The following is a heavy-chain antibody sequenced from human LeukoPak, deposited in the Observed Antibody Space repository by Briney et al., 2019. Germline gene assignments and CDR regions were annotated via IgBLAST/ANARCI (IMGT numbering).Heavy chain of an antibody. CDR3: AKPRGGYDHICGY. Sequence: PSETLSLTCTVSDGSITNYDWSWVRQAPGKGLEWVSAISGSGGSTYYADSVKGRFTISRDNSKNTLYLQMNSLRAEDTAVYYCAKPRGGYDHICGYWGQGTLVTVSS. J-gene: IGHJ4*02. CDR2: ISGSGGST. D-gene: IGHD3-10*01. CDR1: DGSITNYD. V-gene: IGHV3-23*01.